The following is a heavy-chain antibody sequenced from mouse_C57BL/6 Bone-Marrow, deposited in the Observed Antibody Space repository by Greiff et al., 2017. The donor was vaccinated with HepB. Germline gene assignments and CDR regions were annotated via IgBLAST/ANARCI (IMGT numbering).Heavy chain of an antibody. V-gene: IGHV1-15*01. Sequence: VQVVESGAELVRPGASVTLSCKASGYTFTDYEMHWVKQTPAHGLEWIGAIDPETGGTAYNQKFKGKAILTADKSSSTAYMELRSLTSEDSAVYYCAGEGFDYWGQGTTLTVSS. J-gene: IGHJ2*01. CDR3: AGEGFDY. CDR2: IDPETGGT. CDR1: GYTFTDYE.